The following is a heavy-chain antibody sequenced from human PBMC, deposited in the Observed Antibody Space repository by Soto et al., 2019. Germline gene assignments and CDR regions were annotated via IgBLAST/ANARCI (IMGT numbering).Heavy chain of an antibody. CDR1: GGSISSYY. CDR3: ARGYDSSGYYFPLFDY. Sequence: QVQLQESGPGLVKPSETLSLTCTVSGGSISSYYWSWIRQPPGKGLEWIGNIYYSGSTNYNPSLKSRVTISVHTSKNQFSLKLSSVTAADTAVYYCARGYDSSGYYFPLFDYWGQGTLVTVSS. D-gene: IGHD3-22*01. V-gene: IGHV4-59*01. CDR2: IYYSGST. J-gene: IGHJ4*02.